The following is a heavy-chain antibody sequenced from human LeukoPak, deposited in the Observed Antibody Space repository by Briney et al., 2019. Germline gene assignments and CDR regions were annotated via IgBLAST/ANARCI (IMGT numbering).Heavy chain of an antibody. V-gene: IGHV4-59*01. Sequence: SETLSLTCTVSGGSISSYYWSWIRQPPGKGLEWIGYIYYSGSTNYNPSLKSRVTISVDTSKNQFSLKLSSVTAADTAVYYCAREEKYCSGGSCYYLLDYWGQGTLVTVSS. D-gene: IGHD2-15*01. J-gene: IGHJ4*02. CDR3: AREEKYCSGGSCYYLLDY. CDR1: GGSISSYY. CDR2: IYYSGST.